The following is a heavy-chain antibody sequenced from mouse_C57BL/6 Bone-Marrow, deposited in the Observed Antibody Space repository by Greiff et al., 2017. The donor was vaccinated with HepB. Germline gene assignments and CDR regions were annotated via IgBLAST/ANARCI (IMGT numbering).Heavy chain of an antibody. CDR1: GFNIKDDY. V-gene: IGHV14-4*01. J-gene: IGHJ2*01. CDR2: IDPENGDT. Sequence: EVQLQQSGAELVRPGASVKLSCTASGFNIKDDYMHWVKQRPEQGLEWIGWIDPENGDTEYASKFQGKATITADTTSNTAYLQLRSLTSEDTAVYYCTTNYGSYWGQGTTLTVSS. D-gene: IGHD1-1*01. CDR3: TTNYGSY.